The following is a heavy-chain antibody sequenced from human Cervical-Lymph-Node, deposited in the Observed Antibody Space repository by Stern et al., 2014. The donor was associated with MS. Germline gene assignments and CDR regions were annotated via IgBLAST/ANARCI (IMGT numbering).Heavy chain of an antibody. Sequence: EQLVQSESELKKPGASVSISCKASGYTFTKFPLNWVRQAPGQGLEWMGWVNTNTGNATYAQAFRGRFVFALDASVSTAFLHISGLKSEDTAVYFCAREAVAHHYGSGSYYKWGQGTLVTVSS. CDR1: GYTFTKFP. CDR2: VNTNTGNA. J-gene: IGHJ4*02. D-gene: IGHD3-10*01. CDR3: AREAVAHHYGSGSYYK. V-gene: IGHV7-4-1*02.